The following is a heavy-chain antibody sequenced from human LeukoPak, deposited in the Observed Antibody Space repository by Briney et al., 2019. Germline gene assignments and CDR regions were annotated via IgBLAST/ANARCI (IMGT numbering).Heavy chain of an antibody. V-gene: IGHV3-23*01. CDR3: AKGFYDTGRYSPLDS. CDR2: VSAGGGTT. D-gene: IGHD3-22*01. J-gene: IGHJ4*02. CDR1: GFTFSTYV. Sequence: TGGSLRLSCAASGFTFSTYVMNWVRQAPGKGLEWVSGVSAGGGTTYYGDSVKGRFTISRDNSKNTVFLQMNNLRAEDAAIYYCAKGFYDTGRYSPLDSWGQGTLVTVSS.